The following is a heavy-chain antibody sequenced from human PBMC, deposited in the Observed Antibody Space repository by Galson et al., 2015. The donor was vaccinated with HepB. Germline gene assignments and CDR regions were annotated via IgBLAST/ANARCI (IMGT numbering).Heavy chain of an antibody. CDR1: GFTFNNHA. Sequence: SLRLSCAASGFTFNNHALTWVRQAPGKGLEWVSAIRGSNGDTFYADSVKGRFTISRDSSKSTLYLQMNSLKVEDTAVYYCARASPCGTTWHGANDYWGQGTLVTVSS. D-gene: IGHD2-21*01. V-gene: IGHV3-23*01. CDR2: IRGSNGDT. J-gene: IGHJ4*02. CDR3: ARASPCGTTWHGANDY.